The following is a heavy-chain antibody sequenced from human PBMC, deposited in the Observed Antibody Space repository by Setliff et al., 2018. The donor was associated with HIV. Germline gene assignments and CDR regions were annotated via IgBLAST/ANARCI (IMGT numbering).Heavy chain of an antibody. D-gene: IGHD3-3*01. Sequence: PSETLSLTCTVYGGFIKNSNYYWGWSRQPPGKVLEWIGNIHYTGKSYYNPALKRRVTVSVDTSKNQFSLKLSSVTAADTAVYYCARHDMRHYDFWSGSPSHWFDPWGQGTLVTVSA. V-gene: IGHV4-39*01. J-gene: IGHJ5*02. CDR3: ARHDMRHYDFWSGSPSHWFDP. CDR1: GGFIKNSNYY. CDR2: IHYTGKS.